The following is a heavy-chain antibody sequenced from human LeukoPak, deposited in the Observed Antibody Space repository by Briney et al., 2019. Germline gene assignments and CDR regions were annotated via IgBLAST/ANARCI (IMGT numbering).Heavy chain of an antibody. Sequence: ASVKVSCKISEYSLSDLSIHWVREAPGAGLEWMGGFDSENNKMVYSQKFQGRVTMTEDTSADTAYMELTSLRSEDTAVYFCATDRVYRSSGRSWGFFDYWGQGTQVIVSA. CDR2: FDSENNKM. D-gene: IGHD6-19*01. CDR3: ATDRVYRSSGRSWGFFDY. V-gene: IGHV1-24*01. CDR1: EYSLSDLS. J-gene: IGHJ4*02.